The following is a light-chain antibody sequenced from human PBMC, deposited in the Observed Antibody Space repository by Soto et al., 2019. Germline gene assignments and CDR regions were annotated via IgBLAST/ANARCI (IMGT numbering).Light chain of an antibody. CDR3: QQYDTSSRA. Sequence: DIQMTQSPSTLSASVGDTGTITCRASQSVDKWLAWYQQKPGRAPKLLIYKASTLEGGVPSRFGGSGSGTEFTLTISNLQPDDFATYYCQQYDTSSRAFGQGTTVEVK. CDR2: KAS. V-gene: IGKV1-5*03. J-gene: IGKJ1*01. CDR1: QSVDKW.